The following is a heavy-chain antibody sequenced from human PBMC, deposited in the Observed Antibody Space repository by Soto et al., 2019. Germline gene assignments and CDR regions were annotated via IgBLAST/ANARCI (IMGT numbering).Heavy chain of an antibody. CDR1: GESLNYYY. D-gene: IGHD2-21*01. J-gene: IGHJ5*02. V-gene: IGHV4-34*01. CDR2: FYQGGST. Sequence: HVQLRQWGAGLLKPSDTLSLTRAVYGESLNYYYWSWLRQAPGKGLEWIGEFYQGGSTHYNPSVKSRVTISVDLASQQCSLKLTSVTAADTATYYCARGMWPDRFANWGQGTLVTVSS. CDR3: ARGMWPDRFAN.